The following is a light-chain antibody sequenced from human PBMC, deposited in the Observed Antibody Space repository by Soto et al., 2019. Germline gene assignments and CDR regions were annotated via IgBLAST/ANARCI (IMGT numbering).Light chain of an antibody. J-gene: IGKJ4*01. CDR1: QSVSSY. CDR2: DAS. V-gene: IGKV3-11*01. Sequence: EIVLTQSPATLSLSPGERDTLSCRASQSVSSYLAWYQQKPGQAPRLLIYDASNRATGIPARFSGSGSGTDFTLTISSLEPEDFAVYYCQQRRTFGGGTKVEIK. CDR3: QQRRT.